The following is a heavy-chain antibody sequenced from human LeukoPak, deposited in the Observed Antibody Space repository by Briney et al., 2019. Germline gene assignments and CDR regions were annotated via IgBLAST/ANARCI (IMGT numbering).Heavy chain of an antibody. CDR1: GFNFSDYY. D-gene: IGHD4-17*01. V-gene: IGHV3-11*01. CDR2: MSSRSGII. CDR3: AKSRQSFTVTTYDY. J-gene: IGHJ4*02. Sequence: GGSLRLSCVASGFNFSDYYMNWIRQSPGKGLEWISYMSSRSGIIYYADSVKGRFTISRDNARNSLYLQMNSLRVDDTAVYYCAKSRQSFTVTTYDYWGQGTLVTVSS.